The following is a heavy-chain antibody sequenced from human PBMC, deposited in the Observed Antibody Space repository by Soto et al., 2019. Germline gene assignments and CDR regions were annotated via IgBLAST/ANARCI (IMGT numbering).Heavy chain of an antibody. CDR3: AREVNDYGTPRELDY. CDR1: GGSITSGGYF. CDR2: ISYSGST. J-gene: IGHJ4*02. Sequence: PSETLSLTCSVSGGSITSGGYFWSWIRQHPGTGLEWIGYISYSGSTYYNPSLESRVTISLDTSKNQLSLHLSSVTAADTAVYYCAREVNDYGTPRELDYWGQGIQVTVSS. V-gene: IGHV4-31*03. D-gene: IGHD4-17*01.